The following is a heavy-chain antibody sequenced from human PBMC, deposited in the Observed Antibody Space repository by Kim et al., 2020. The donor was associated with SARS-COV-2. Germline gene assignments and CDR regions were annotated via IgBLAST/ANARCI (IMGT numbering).Heavy chain of an antibody. J-gene: IGHJ6*02. D-gene: IGHD6-13*01. CDR2: INHSGST. CDR3: ARVRAAAAYYYYYGMDV. V-gene: IGHV4-34*01. CDR1: GGSFSGYY. Sequence: SETLSLTCAVYGGSFSGYYWSWIRQPPGKGLEWIGEINHSGSTNYNPSLKSRVTISVDTSKNQFSLKLSSVTAADTAVYYCARVRAAAAYYYYYGMDVWGQGTTVTVSS.